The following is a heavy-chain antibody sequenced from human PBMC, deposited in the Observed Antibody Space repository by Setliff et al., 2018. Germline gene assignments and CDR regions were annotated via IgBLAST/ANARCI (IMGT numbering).Heavy chain of an antibody. V-gene: IGHV1-18*01. D-gene: IGHD1-26*01. Sequence: ASVKVSCKASGYTFVNYGINWVRQAPGQGLEWVGWIKTCSFKANYAQKLQDRVTITTDTSTATVYMELRGLRSDDTATYYCARFRVSSGGYNYYAMDVWGQGTTVTVSS. J-gene: IGHJ6*02. CDR3: ARFRVSSGGYNYYAMDV. CDR2: IKTCSFKA. CDR1: GYTFVNYG.